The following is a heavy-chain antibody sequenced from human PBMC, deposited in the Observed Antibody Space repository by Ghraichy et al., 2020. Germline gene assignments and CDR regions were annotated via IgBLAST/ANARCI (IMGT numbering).Heavy chain of an antibody. Sequence: GGSLRLSCTASGFTFGDYAMSWVRQAPGKGLEWVGFIRSKAYGGTTEYAASVKGRFTISRDDSKSIAYLQMNSLKTEDTAVYYCTPIVVVISWSGDAFDIWGQGTMVTVSS. CDR1: GFTFGDYA. J-gene: IGHJ3*02. V-gene: IGHV3-49*04. CDR3: TPIVVVISWSGDAFDI. D-gene: IGHD3-22*01. CDR2: IRSKAYGGTT.